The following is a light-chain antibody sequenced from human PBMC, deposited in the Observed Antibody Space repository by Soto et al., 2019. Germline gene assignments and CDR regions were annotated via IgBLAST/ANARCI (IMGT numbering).Light chain of an antibody. V-gene: IGLV2-8*01. J-gene: IGLJ1*01. CDR2: EVT. CDR1: SSEVGRYNY. Sequence: QSVLTQPPSASGSPGQSVTISCTGTSSEVGRYNYVSWYQQHPGKAPKLMISEVTKRPSGVPDRFSGSKSGNTASLTVSGLLAEDEADYYCSSYAGGNNLYVFGTGTKVTVL. CDR3: SSYAGGNNLYV.